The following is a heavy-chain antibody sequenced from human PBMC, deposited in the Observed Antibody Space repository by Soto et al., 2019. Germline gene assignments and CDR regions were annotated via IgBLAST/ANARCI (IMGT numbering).Heavy chain of an antibody. CDR2: INAGNGNT. Sequence: RASVKVSCKASGYTFTSYAMHWVRQAPGQRLEWMGWINAGNGNTKYSQKFQGRVTITRDTSASTAYMELSSLRSEDTAVYYCARGPAVAGPPGGLLDYWGQGTLVTVSS. CDR1: GYTFTSYA. CDR3: ARGPAVAGPPGGLLDY. V-gene: IGHV1-3*01. D-gene: IGHD6-19*01. J-gene: IGHJ4*02.